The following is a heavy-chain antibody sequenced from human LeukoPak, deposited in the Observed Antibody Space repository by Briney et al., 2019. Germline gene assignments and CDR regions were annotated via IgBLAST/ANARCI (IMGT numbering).Heavy chain of an antibody. J-gene: IGHJ5*02. CDR3: AREGDPGSGYNYGNWLDP. V-gene: IGHV4-59*01. CDR2: GYYSGTT. CDR1: GGSIKSNY. D-gene: IGHD5-24*01. Sequence: PSETLSLTCTVSGGSIKSNYWSWIRQPPGKGLEWIGYGYYSGTTNYNPSFKSRVTISLDTSKSQFSLKLRFVTTADTAVYYCAREGDPGSGYNYGNWLDPWGQGTLVTVSS.